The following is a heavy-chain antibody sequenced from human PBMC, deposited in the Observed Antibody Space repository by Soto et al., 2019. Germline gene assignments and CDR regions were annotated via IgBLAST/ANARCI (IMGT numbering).Heavy chain of an antibody. D-gene: IGHD2-21*01. CDR1: GDSISSSTYY. CDR3: ARLAYSGYFQT. Sequence: SDTLSLTCDVSGDSISSSTYYWGWIRQPPGKGLEWLASIYYSGAAYYNPSLRSRVSISVDTSNNRFSLALTSLTAADTAVYFCARLAYSGYFQTWGQGSLVTVSS. V-gene: IGHV4-39*02. CDR2: IYYSGAA. J-gene: IGHJ1*01.